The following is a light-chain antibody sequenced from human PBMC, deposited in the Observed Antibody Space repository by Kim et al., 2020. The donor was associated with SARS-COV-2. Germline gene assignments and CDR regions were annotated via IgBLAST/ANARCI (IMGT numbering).Light chain of an antibody. CDR3: QQYNSLWT. J-gene: IGKJ1*01. V-gene: IGKV1-5*03. CDR1: QSIGSY. Sequence: SASVRDRVTITCRASQSIGSYLAWYQQKPGKAPKLLICKASSLESGVPSRFSGRGSGTEFTLTISNLQPDDFATYYRQQYNSLWTFGQGTKVDIK. CDR2: KAS.